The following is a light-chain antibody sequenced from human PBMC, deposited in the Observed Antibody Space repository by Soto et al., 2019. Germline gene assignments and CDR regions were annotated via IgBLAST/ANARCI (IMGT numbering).Light chain of an antibody. V-gene: IGKV3-20*01. J-gene: IGKJ3*01. CDR1: QSVTSSH. Sequence: EVVLTQSPGTLSLSPGERATLSCRASQSVTSSHLAWYQQKPGQAPRLLIYGASSRATGIPDRFSGSGSGTDFTLTISRLEPEDFAVYYCQQYGGSPFTFGPGTKLNVK. CDR2: GAS. CDR3: QQYGGSPFT.